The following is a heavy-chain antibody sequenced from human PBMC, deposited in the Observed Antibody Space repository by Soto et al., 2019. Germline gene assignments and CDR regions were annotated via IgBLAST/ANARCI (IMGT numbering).Heavy chain of an antibody. CDR1: GFSFSTYE. CDR2: ISKSGIDI. Sequence: PGGSLRLSCAASGFSFSTYEMNWVRQAPWKGLEWVSYISKSGIDIYYADSVKGRFTISRDNANNSLYLQMNSLRAEDTAVYYCAPRKYGSFNIGAFDIWGQGTMVTVSS. D-gene: IGHD1-26*01. CDR3: APRKYGSFNIGAFDI. V-gene: IGHV3-48*03. J-gene: IGHJ3*02.